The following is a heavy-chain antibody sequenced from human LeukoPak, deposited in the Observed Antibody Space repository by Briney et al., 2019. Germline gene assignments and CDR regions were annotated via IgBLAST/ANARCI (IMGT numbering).Heavy chain of an antibody. CDR2: ISSSSTTI. Sequence: GGSLRLSCAASGFTFNTYDMNWVRQAPGKGLEWVSYISSSSTTIHYADSVKGRFTISRDNAKNSVYLQMNSLRVEDTAVYYCAKDLLRDRWFGESWGQGTLVTVSS. D-gene: IGHD3-10*01. V-gene: IGHV3-48*01. CDR1: GFTFNTYD. J-gene: IGHJ5*02. CDR3: AKDLLRDRWFGES.